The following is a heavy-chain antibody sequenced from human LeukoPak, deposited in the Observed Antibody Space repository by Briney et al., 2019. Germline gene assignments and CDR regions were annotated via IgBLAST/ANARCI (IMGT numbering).Heavy chain of an antibody. CDR1: GFTFSSYS. D-gene: IGHD6-19*01. CDR2: ISSSSSYI. J-gene: IGHJ4*02. Sequence: GGSLRLSCAASGFTFSSYSMNWVRQAPGKGREWGSSISSSSSYIYYADSVKGRFTISRDNAKNSLYLQMNSLRAEDTAVYYCASSFLYSSGWYGYYFDYWGQGTLVTVSS. CDR3: ASSFLYSSGWYGYYFDY. V-gene: IGHV3-21*01.